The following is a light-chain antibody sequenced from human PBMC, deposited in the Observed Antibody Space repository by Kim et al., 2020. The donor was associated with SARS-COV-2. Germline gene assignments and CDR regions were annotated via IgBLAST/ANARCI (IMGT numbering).Light chain of an antibody. Sequence: QLVLTQSPSASASLGASVKLTCTLSSGHSSYTIAWYQQQPEKGPRYLMKLNSDGSHSKGDGIPDRFSGSSSGAGRYLTISSLQSEDEADYDCQTWGTGIQVVFGGGTKLTVL. V-gene: IGLV4-69*01. CDR3: QTWGTGIQVV. J-gene: IGLJ2*01. CDR2: LNSDGSH. CDR1: SGHSSYT.